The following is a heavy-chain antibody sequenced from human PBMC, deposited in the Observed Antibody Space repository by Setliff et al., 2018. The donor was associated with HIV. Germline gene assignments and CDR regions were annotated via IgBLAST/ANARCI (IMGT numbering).Heavy chain of an antibody. J-gene: IGHJ6*03. V-gene: IGHV4-39*07. Sequence: SETLSLTCTVSGGSISSSSYYWGWIRQPPGKGLEWIGEINHSGSTNYNPSLKSRVTISVDTSKNQFSLKLSSVTAADTAAYYCARVPIYYYYYMDVWGKGTTVTVSS. CDR3: ARVPIYYYYYMDV. CDR1: GGSISSSSYY. CDR2: INHSGST.